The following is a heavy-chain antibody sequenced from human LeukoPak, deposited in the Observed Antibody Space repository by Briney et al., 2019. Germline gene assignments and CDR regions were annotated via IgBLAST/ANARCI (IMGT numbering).Heavy chain of an antibody. V-gene: IGHV3-21*01. J-gene: IGHJ4*02. CDR3: ARQGFTMIVADEGQVY. CDR1: GFTFSGYS. D-gene: IGHD3-22*01. Sequence: KPGGSLRLSCAASGFTFSGYSMNWVRQAPGKGLEWVSSISNSSTYIYYADSVKGRFTISRDNAKNSLYLQMNSLRAEGTAVYYCARQGFTMIVADEGQVYWGQGTLVTVSS. CDR2: ISNSSTYI.